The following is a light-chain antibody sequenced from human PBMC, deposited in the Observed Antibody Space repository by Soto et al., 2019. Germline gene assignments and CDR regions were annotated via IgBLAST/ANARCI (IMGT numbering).Light chain of an antibody. CDR3: QQYNSYPYT. CDR1: QSISSW. J-gene: IGKJ2*01. CDR2: KAS. V-gene: IGKV1-5*03. Sequence: DIQMTQSPSTLSASVGDRVTITCRASQSISSWLAWYQQKPGKAPKLLIYKASSLESGVPSRFSGSGSGTEFTLTISSLQPDDFASYYCQQYNSYPYTFGQGTKLEIK.